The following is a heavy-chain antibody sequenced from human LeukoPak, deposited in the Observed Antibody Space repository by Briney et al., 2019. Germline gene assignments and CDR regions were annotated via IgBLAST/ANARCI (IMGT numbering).Heavy chain of an antibody. CDR2: ISCSGGST. D-gene: IGHD1-26*01. CDR1: GFTFSSYA. J-gene: IGHJ4*02. CDR3: AKVRLIWSGRIVGYYCDY. V-gene: IGHV3-23*01. Sequence: QPGGSLRLSCAASGFTFSSYAMSWVRQAPGKGLEWVSAISCSGGSTYYADSVKGRFTISRDNSKNTLYLQMNSLRAEDTAVYYCAKVRLIWSGRIVGYYCDYWGQGTLVTVSS.